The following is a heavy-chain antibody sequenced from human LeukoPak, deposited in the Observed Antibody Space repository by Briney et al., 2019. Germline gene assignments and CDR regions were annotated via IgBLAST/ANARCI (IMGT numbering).Heavy chain of an antibody. J-gene: IGHJ4*02. CDR3: ARNSGSRTRLSDY. D-gene: IGHD1-26*01. Sequence: GGSLRLSCAASGFTFSSYAMSWVRQAPGKGLEWVSAISGSGGSTYYADSVKGRFTITRDNSKNTLYLQMNSLRAEDTAVYYCARNSGSRTRLSDYWGQGTLVTVSS. V-gene: IGHV3-23*01. CDR1: GFTFSSYA. CDR2: ISGSGGST.